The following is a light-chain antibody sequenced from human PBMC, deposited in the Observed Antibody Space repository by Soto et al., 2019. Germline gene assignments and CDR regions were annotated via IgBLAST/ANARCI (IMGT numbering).Light chain of an antibody. J-gene: IGKJ2*01. CDR2: GAS. CDR1: QSVSSSY. V-gene: IGKV3-20*01. CDR3: QQYGSSST. Sequence: EIVLTQSPGTLSLSPGERATLSCRASQSVSSSYLAWYQQKPVQAPRLLIYGASSRATGIPDRFSGSGSGTDFTLTISRLEPEDFAVYYCQQYGSSSTFGQGTKLEIK.